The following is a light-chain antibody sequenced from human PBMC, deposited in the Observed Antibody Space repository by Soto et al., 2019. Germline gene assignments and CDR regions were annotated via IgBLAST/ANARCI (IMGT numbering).Light chain of an antibody. Sequence: AVLLTQSPSSFSASTGDRATITCRASQDIHNYLAWYQQVPGKAPKLLLYAASILQTGVPSRFSGSGSGTDFTLTIDGLQSEDFATYFCQHYYNYPWTFGQATTVE. J-gene: IGKJ1*01. V-gene: IGKV1-8*01. CDR1: QDIHNY. CDR3: QHYYNYPWT. CDR2: AAS.